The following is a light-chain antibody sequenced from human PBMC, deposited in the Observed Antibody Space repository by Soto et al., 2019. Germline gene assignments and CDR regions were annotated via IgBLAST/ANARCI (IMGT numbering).Light chain of an antibody. CDR3: HQYDKAPQT. J-gene: IGKJ2*01. CDR2: AAS. V-gene: IGKV3-11*01. Sequence: EIVLTQSPATLSLSPGERATLSCRASQSVSKSLAWYQQKPGQAPRLLIYAASNRATGIPDKFSGSGSGADYSLTISRLEPEDSAVYYCHQYDKAPQTFGQGTKVEIK. CDR1: QSVSKS.